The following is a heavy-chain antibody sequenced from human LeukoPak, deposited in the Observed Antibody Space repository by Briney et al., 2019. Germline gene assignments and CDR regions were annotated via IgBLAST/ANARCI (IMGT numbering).Heavy chain of an antibody. J-gene: IGHJ6*03. V-gene: IGHV3-23*01. Sequence: GGSLRLSCAASGFTFSSYGMNWVRQAPGKGLEWVSAINGNCSSTSYADSVKGRFTISRDNSKNTLYPQMNSLMTEDTAAYYFAIYKGVPAAQHCFCIDVWGKGTTVTVSS. D-gene: IGHD2-2*01. CDR1: GFTFSSYG. CDR2: INGNCSST. CDR3: AIYKGVPAAQHCFCIDV.